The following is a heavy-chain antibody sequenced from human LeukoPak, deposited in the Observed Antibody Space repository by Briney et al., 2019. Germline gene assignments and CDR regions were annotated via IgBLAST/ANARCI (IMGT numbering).Heavy chain of an antibody. CDR3: AIKDFWSGPLY. D-gene: IGHD3-3*01. CDR1: GFTFSTYA. V-gene: IGHV3-23*01. CDR2: ISDSGDST. Sequence: GGSLRLSCVASGFTFSTYAMTRVRQAPGKGLEWVSGISDSGDSTCYADSVKGRFAVSRENSKNTLFLQMNSLRAEDTAVYYCAIKDFWSGPLYWGQGSVVTVSS. J-gene: IGHJ4*02.